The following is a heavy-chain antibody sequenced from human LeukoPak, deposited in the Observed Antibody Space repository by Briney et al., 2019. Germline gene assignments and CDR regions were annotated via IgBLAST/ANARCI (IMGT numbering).Heavy chain of an antibody. CDR3: ARERDGYNYWDY. CDR2: IIPILGIA. V-gene: IGHV1-69*04. CDR1: VGTFSSYA. Sequence: GASVKVFCKASVGTFSSYAISWVRQAPGQGLEWMGRIIPILGIANYAQKFQGRVTITADKSTSTAYMELSSLRSEDTAVYYCARERDGYNYWDYWGQGTLVTVSS. J-gene: IGHJ4*02. D-gene: IGHD5-24*01.